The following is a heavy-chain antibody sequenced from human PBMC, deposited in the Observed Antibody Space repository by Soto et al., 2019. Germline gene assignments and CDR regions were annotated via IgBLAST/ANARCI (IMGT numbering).Heavy chain of an antibody. CDR3: AKDRGQQLVLGSWFDP. D-gene: IGHD6-13*01. V-gene: IGHV3-23*01. J-gene: IGHJ5*02. CDR1: GFTFSSYA. CDR2: ISGSGGST. Sequence: GGSLRLSCAASGFTFSSYAMSWVRQAPGKGLEWVSAISGSGGSTYYADSVKGRFTISRDNSKNTLYLQMNSLRAEDTDVYYCAKDRGQQLVLGSWFDPWGQGTLVTVSS.